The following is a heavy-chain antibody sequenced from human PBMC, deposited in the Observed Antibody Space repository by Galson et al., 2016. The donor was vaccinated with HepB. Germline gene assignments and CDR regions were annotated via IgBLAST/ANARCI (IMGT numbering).Heavy chain of an antibody. CDR2: IIPLLGIT. J-gene: IGHJ6*04. Sequence: SVKVYCKAVGGSFDYFVINWVRQTPGQGLEWMGRIIPLLGITNYADKMKDRVTIVADKSTSTASMVLSGLSFDDTAVYFCAGRHSTTWKDGLDVWGRGTTVAVSS. D-gene: IGHD1-1*01. V-gene: IGHV1-69*04. CDR3: AGRHSTTWKDGLDV. CDR1: GGSFDYFV.